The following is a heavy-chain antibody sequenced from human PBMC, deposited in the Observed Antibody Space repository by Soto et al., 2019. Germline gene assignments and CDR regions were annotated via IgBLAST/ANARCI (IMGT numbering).Heavy chain of an antibody. CDR3: ARGYCTTTICDPWFDP. V-gene: IGHV5-51*01. J-gene: IGHJ5*02. CDR1: GYSFTSYW. CDR2: IYPGDSDT. D-gene: IGHD2-2*01. Sequence: GESLKISCTGVGYSFTSYWIGWVRQMPGKGLEWMGIIYPGDSDTKYSPSFQGQVTISADKSITTAYLQWSSLKASDTAMYYCARGYCTTTICDPWFDPWGQGTLVTVSS.